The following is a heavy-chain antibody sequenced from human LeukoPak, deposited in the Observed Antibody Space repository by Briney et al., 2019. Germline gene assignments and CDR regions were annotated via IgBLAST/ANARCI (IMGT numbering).Heavy chain of an antibody. CDR3: ARAGSALDYYDSSGYTY. D-gene: IGHD3-22*01. Sequence: EASVKVSCKASGYTFTSYGISWVRQAPGQGLEWMGWISAYNGNTNYAQKLQGRVTMTTDTSTSTAYMELRSLRSDDTAVYYCARAGSALDYYDSSGYTYWGQGTLVTVSS. V-gene: IGHV1-18*01. CDR1: GYTFTSYG. J-gene: IGHJ4*02. CDR2: ISAYNGNT.